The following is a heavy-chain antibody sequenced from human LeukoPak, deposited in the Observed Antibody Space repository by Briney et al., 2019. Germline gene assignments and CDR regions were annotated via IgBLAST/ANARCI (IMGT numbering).Heavy chain of an antibody. Sequence: PGGSLRLSCAASGFTSSSYAMHWVRQAPGKGLEWVAVISYDGSNKYYADSVKGRFTISRDNSKNTLYLQMNSLRAEDTAVYYCARESYDFWSGYYLNWFDPWGQGTLVTVSS. J-gene: IGHJ5*02. V-gene: IGHV3-30-3*01. CDR3: ARESYDFWSGYYLNWFDP. D-gene: IGHD3-3*01. CDR1: GFTSSSYA. CDR2: ISYDGSNK.